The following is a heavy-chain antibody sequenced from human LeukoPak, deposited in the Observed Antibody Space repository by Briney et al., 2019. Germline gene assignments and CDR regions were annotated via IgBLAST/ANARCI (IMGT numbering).Heavy chain of an antibody. J-gene: IGHJ4*02. D-gene: IGHD3-3*01. CDR1: GGSISSGTYY. CDR3: ASNYDFWSGYLPASNY. V-gene: IGHV4-31*03. CDR2: IYYSGST. Sequence: PSQTLSLTCTVSGGSISSGTYYWSWIRQHPGKGLEWIGDIYYSGSTYYNPSLKSRVTISLDTSKKQFSLKLSSVTAADTAVYYCASNYDFWSGYLPASNYWGQGTLVTVSS.